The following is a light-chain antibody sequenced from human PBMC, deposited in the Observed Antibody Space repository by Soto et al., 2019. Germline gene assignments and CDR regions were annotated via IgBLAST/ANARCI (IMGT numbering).Light chain of an antibody. J-gene: IGKJ4*01. Sequence: EIVLTQSPATLSLSPGERATLSCRASQSVGSTYLAWYQRTPGQAPRLLIYGASTRATGIPDRFSGSGSGTEFTLTISSLQSEDFAAYFCQQYDNWPLTFGGGTKVDIK. V-gene: IGKV3-15*01. CDR1: QSVGST. CDR3: QQYDNWPLT. CDR2: GAS.